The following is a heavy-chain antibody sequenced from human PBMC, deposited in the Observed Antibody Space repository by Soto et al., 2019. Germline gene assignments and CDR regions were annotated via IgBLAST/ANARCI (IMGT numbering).Heavy chain of an antibody. CDR2: IGGRGGNT. V-gene: IGHV3-23*01. Sequence: GSLRLSCVASGFSFGDYAMNWVRQAPGKGLEWVSNIGGRGGNTFYADSMRGRFTISRDNSKNMLYLEMNNLRVEDSATYYCVKARAYGDFAGSFESWGQGTQVTVSS. J-gene: IGHJ4*02. CDR1: GFSFGDYA. D-gene: IGHD4-17*01. CDR3: VKARAYGDFAGSFES.